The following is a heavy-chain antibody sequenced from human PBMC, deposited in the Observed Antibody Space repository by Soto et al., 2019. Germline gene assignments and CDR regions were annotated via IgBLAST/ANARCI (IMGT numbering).Heavy chain of an antibody. Sequence: QVQLQQWGAGLLKPSETLSLTCAVYGGSFSGYYWSWIRQPPGKGLEWIGEINHSGSTNYNPSLKSRVTISVDTSKNHFSLKLSSVTAADTAVYYCARVRSSGWPIDYWGQGTLVTVSS. CDR2: INHSGST. CDR3: ARVRSSGWPIDY. J-gene: IGHJ4*02. V-gene: IGHV4-34*01. CDR1: GGSFSGYY. D-gene: IGHD6-19*01.